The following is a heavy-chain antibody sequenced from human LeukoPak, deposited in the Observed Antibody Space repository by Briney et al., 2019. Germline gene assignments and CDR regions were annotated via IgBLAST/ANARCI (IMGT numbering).Heavy chain of an antibody. CDR1: GYTFTGYY. Sequence: ASVKVSCKASGYTFTGYYMHWVRQAPGQGLEWMGWINPNSGGTNYAQKFQGRVTMTRDTSIGTAYMELSRLRSDDTAVYYCARGRNIAVAGTRWFDPWGQGTLVTVSS. J-gene: IGHJ5*02. D-gene: IGHD6-19*01. V-gene: IGHV1-2*02. CDR2: INPNSGGT. CDR3: ARGRNIAVAGTRWFDP.